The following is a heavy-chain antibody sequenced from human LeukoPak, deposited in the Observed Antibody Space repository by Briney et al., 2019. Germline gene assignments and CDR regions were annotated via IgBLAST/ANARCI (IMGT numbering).Heavy chain of an antibody. CDR1: GYTFTGYY. V-gene: IGHV1-2*02. D-gene: IGHD2-2*02. CDR2: INPNSGRT. Sequence: GASVKVSCKASGYTFTGYYMHWVRQAPGQGIEWMGWINPNSGRTNYAQKFQGRVTMTRDTSISTAYMELSRLRSDDTAVYYCARDGHCSSTSCYTGTSYYYYYMDVWGKGTTVTVSS. CDR3: ARDGHCSSTSCYTGTSYYYYYMDV. J-gene: IGHJ6*03.